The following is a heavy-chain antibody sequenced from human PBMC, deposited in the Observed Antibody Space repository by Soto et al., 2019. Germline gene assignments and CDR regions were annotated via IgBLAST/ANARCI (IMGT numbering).Heavy chain of an antibody. V-gene: IGHV3-23*01. CDR2: ISYSVDKT. Sequence: EVQLLESGGGLVQPGGSLRLSCAASEFTFSNYVMHWVRQAPGKGLEWVSTISYSVDKTYYADSVSVRFTISRDDTKNTPSLQINSRSAEDADVYYTAYCALGARITWVAFEICGQGTMVTVSS. CDR3: AYCALGARITWVAFEI. CDR1: EFTFSNYV. D-gene: IGHD2-21*01. J-gene: IGHJ3*02.